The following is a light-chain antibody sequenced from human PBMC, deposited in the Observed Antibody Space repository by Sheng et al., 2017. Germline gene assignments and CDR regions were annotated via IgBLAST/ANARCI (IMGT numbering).Light chain of an antibody. V-gene: IGKV1-NL1*01. J-gene: IGKJ4*01. CDR3: QQYYSNPRGLT. Sequence: DIQMTQSPSSLSASVGDRVTITCRASQGFSNSLAWYQQKPGKAPKLLVYGASRLESGVPSRFSGSGTGTDYTLTISSLQPEDFTTYYCQQYYSNPRGLTFGGGTKVEI. CDR1: QGFSNS. CDR2: GAS.